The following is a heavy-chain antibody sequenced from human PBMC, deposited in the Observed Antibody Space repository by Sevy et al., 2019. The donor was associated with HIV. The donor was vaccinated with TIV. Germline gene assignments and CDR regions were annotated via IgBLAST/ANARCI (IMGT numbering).Heavy chain of an antibody. Sequence: GRSLRLSCAASAFTLSSYAMSWVRQAPGKGLEWVSAISGSGGSTYYADSVKGRFTISRDNSKNTLFLQMSSLRAEDTAVYYCAKELHYDFRSGFDYWGPGTLVTVSS. D-gene: IGHD3-3*01. CDR3: AKELHYDFRSGFDY. J-gene: IGHJ4*02. CDR1: AFTLSSYA. V-gene: IGHV3-23*01. CDR2: ISGSGGST.